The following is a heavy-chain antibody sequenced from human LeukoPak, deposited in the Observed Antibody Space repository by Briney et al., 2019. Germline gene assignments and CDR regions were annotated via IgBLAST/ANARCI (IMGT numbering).Heavy chain of an antibody. CDR3: EAVYDSSGYYLGYMDV. CDR2: IYSGGST. J-gene: IGHJ6*03. D-gene: IGHD3-22*01. V-gene: IGHV3-53*01. CDR1: GFTVSSNY. Sequence: GGSLRLSCAASGFTVSSNYMSWVRQAPGKGLEWVSGIYSGGSTYYADSVKGRFTISRDNSKNTLYLQMNSLRAEDTAVYYCEAVYDSSGYYLGYMDVWGKGTTVTVSS.